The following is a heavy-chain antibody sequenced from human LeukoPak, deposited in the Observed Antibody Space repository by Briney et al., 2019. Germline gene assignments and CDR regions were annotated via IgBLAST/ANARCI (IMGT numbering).Heavy chain of an antibody. J-gene: IGHJ4*02. CDR1: GFTFSSYA. CDR2: ISGSGGST. D-gene: IGHD4-17*01. CDR3: AREPGGYGDYEKGDY. V-gene: IGHV3-23*01. Sequence: GGSLRLSCAASGFTFSSYAMSWVRQAPGKGLEWVSAISGSGGSTYYADSVKGRFTISRDNSKNTLYLQMNSLRAEDTAVYYCAREPGGYGDYEKGDYWGQGTLVTVSS.